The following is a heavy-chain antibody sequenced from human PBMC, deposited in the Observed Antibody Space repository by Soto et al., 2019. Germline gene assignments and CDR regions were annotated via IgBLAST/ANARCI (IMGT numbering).Heavy chain of an antibody. Sequence: QVQLVQSGAEVKKPGASVKVSCKASGYTFTSYGISWVRQAPGQGLEWMGWISAYNGNTNYAQKLQGRVTMTTDTSTSTAYMELRSPTSDDTAVYYCASSLLVGYGLEGESDWGQGTLVTVSS. V-gene: IGHV1-18*01. J-gene: IGHJ4*02. CDR1: GYTFTSYG. CDR3: ASSLLVGYGLEGESD. D-gene: IGHD5-18*01. CDR2: ISAYNGNT.